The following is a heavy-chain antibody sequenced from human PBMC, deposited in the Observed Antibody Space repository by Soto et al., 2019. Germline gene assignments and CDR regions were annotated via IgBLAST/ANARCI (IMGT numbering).Heavy chain of an antibody. D-gene: IGHD3-10*01. CDR2: INPSGDDP. J-gene: IGHJ5*02. Sequence: ASVKVSCKASGYTFTRYGISWVRQAPGQGLEWMGWINPSGDDPRYPQRFQGRVTLTSDRSTSTVYMELSSLRLEDTAVYYCARATDHGSGSYGWFDHWGQGTLVTVSS. CDR3: ARATDHGSGSYGWFDH. CDR1: GYTFTRYG. V-gene: IGHV1-18*01.